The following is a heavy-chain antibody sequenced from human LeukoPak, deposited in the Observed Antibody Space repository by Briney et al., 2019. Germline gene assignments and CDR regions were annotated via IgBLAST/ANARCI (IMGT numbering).Heavy chain of an antibody. D-gene: IGHD4-17*01. CDR2: ISYHGSNK. CDR1: GFTFSNYA. CDR3: AKDWSYYGDYGYAFDI. V-gene: IGHV3-30*18. Sequence: GRSLRLSCAASGFTFSNYAMHWVRQASGKGLEWVAIISYHGSNKYYSDSMKGRFTISRDNSKNTLYLQMNSLKTEDTAVYYCAKDWSYYGDYGYAFDIWGQGTMVTVSS. J-gene: IGHJ3*02.